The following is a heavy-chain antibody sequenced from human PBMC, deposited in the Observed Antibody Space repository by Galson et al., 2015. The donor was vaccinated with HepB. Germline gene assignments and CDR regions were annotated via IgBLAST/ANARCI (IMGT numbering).Heavy chain of an antibody. Sequence: SLRLSCAASGFTFSTFLMSWVRQAPGKGLEFVSSITESGGGTYYAVSVKGRFTVSRDNSKNTLYLQMNSLRDDDTAGYYCVKRQAGRKDFDYWGQGILVTVSS. J-gene: IGHJ4*02. V-gene: IGHV3-23*01. CDR2: ITESGGGT. CDR1: GFTFSTFL. D-gene: IGHD1-14*01. CDR3: VKRQAGRKDFDY.